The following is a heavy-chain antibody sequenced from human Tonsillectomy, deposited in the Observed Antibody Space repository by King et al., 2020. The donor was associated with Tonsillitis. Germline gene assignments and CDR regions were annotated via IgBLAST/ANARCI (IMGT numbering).Heavy chain of an antibody. D-gene: IGHD1-26*01. CDR3: AKLVGATTTFDY. V-gene: IGHV3-30*18. J-gene: IGHJ4*02. Sequence: VQLVESGGGVVQPGRSLRLSCAASGFTFSSYGMHWVRQAPGKGLEWVAVISYDGNNKYYADSVKGRFTISRDNSKNTLYLQMNSLRAEDTAVYYCAKLVGATTTFDYWGQGTLVTVSS. CDR2: ISYDGNNK. CDR1: GFTFSSYG.